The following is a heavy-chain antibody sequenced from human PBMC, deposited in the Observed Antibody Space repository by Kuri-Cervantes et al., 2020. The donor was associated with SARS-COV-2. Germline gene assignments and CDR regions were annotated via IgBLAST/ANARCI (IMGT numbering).Heavy chain of an antibody. D-gene: IGHD2/OR15-2a*01. Sequence: GESLKISCAASGFTFSGSAMHWVRQASGKGLEWVGRIRSKANSYATAYAASVKGRSTISRDDSKNTAYLQMNSLKTEDTAVYYCTTTTAGYYFPFDYWGQGTLVTVSS. CDR1: GFTFSGSA. V-gene: IGHV3-73*01. CDR2: IRSKANSYAT. CDR3: TTTTAGYYFPFDY. J-gene: IGHJ4*02.